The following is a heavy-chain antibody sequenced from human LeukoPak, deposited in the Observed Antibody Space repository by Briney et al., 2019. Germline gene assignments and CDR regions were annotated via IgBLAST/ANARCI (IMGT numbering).Heavy chain of an antibody. J-gene: IGHJ4*02. D-gene: IGHD6-13*01. CDR3: AREAAGDF. Sequence: SGKSLRLSCAASEFTFRTYGMHWVRQAPGKGLEWVAVIWYDGTKKYYADSVKGRFTISRDNTENTLYLQMSSLRAEDTALYYCAREAAGDFWGQGTLVTVSS. V-gene: IGHV3-33*01. CDR1: EFTFRTYG. CDR2: IWYDGTKK.